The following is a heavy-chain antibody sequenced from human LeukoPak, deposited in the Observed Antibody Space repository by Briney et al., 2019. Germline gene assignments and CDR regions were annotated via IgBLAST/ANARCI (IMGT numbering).Heavy chain of an antibody. V-gene: IGHV4-59*01. D-gene: IGHD4/OR15-4a*01. CDR1: GGSISNYY. J-gene: IGHJ6*03. CDR3: ARAPGNDYYPYYYMDV. CDR2: IYYSGST. Sequence: PSETLSLTCTVSGGSISNYYWSWIRQPPGKGLEWIGYIYYSGSTNYNPSLKSRVTISVDTSKNQFSLKVSSVTAADTAVYYCARAPGNDYYPYYYMDVWGKGTTVTVSS.